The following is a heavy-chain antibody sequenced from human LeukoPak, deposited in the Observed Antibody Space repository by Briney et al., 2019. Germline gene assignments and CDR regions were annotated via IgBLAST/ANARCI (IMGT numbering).Heavy chain of an antibody. J-gene: IGHJ5*02. V-gene: IGHV4-59*01. CDR1: GGSISSYY. CDR2: IYYSGNT. CDR3: ARLWSEGNWENWFDP. Sequence: SETLSLTCTVSGGSISSYYWSWVRQPPGKGLEWIGYIYYSGNTNYNPSLTSRVTISVDTSKNQFSLKLSSVTAADTAVYYCARLWSEGNWENWFDPWGQGTLVTVSS. D-gene: IGHD3-3*01.